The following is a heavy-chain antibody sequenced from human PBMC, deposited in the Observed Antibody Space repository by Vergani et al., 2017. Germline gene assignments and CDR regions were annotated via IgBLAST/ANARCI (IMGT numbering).Heavy chain of an antibody. CDR3: TTDVGAYDFWSGYYKGFDY. Sequence: EVQLVESGGGLVQPGGSLRLSCAASGFTFSDHYMDWVRQAPGKGLEWVGRTRNKANSYTTEYAASVKGRFTISRDDSKNTLYLQMNSLKTEDTAVYYCTTDVGAYDFWSGYYKGFDYWGQGTLVTVSS. CDR2: TRNKANSYTT. J-gene: IGHJ4*02. CDR1: GFTFSDHY. V-gene: IGHV3-72*01. D-gene: IGHD3-3*01.